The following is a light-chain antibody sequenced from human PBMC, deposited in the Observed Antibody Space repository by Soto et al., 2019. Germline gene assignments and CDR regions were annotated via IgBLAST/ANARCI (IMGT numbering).Light chain of an antibody. Sequence: EIVLTQSPATLSSSPGERATLSCRASQTVSSKLAWYQHKPGQAPRLLIYDTFNRATGIPARFSGSGSGTDFTLTISSLEPEDFAVYYCHQRKSWPRTFGQGTKVDTK. CDR1: QTVSSK. V-gene: IGKV3-11*01. J-gene: IGKJ1*01. CDR3: HQRKSWPRT. CDR2: DTF.